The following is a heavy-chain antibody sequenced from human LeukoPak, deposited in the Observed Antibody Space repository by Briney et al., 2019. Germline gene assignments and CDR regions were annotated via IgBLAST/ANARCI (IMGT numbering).Heavy chain of an antibody. J-gene: IGHJ6*02. CDR3: ARRGTGHGMDV. CDR1: GFTFNNYW. V-gene: IGHV3-74*01. D-gene: IGHD1-1*01. Sequence: GGSLRLSCAASGFTFNNYWIHWVRQVPGKGLVWVSRINNDGSSASYVDSVKGRFTISRDNAKNTLFLQMNSLRAEDTAVYYCARRGTGHGMDVWGQGSTVIVSS. CDR2: INNDGSSA.